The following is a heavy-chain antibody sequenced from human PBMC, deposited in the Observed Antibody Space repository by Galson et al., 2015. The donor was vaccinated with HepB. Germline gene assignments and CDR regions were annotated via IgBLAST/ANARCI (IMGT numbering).Heavy chain of an antibody. D-gene: IGHD5-18*01. CDR1: GFTFSSYA. J-gene: IGHJ6*02. V-gene: IGHV3-23*01. CDR2: ISGSGGST. CDR3: AKSFKDSAMVYYYYYYGMDV. Sequence: SLRLSCAASGFTFSSYAMSWVRQAPGKGLEWVSAISGSGGSTYYADSVKGRFTISRDNSKNTLYLQMNSLRAEDTAVYYCAKSFKDSAMVYYYYYYGMDVWGQGTTVTVSS.